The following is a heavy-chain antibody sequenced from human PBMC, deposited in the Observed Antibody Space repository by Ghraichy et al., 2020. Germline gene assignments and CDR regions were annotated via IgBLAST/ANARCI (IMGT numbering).Heavy chain of an antibody. Sequence: SETLSLTCAVYGGSFSGYYWSWIRQPPGKGLEWIGEINHSGSTNYNPSLKSRVTISVDTSKNQFSLKLSSVTAADTAVYYCARGHPLGYCSSTSCPRWFDPWGQGTLVTVSS. J-gene: IGHJ5*02. D-gene: IGHD2-2*01. CDR1: GGSFSGYY. CDR2: INHSGST. V-gene: IGHV4-34*01. CDR3: ARGHPLGYCSSTSCPRWFDP.